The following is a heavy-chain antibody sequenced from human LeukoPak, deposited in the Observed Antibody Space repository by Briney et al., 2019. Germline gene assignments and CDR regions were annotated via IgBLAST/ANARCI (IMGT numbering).Heavy chain of an antibody. CDR2: INWNSGSI. CDR1: GFTFSSYW. Sequence: GGSLRLSCAASGFTFSSYWMHWVRQAPGKGLEWVSGINWNSGSIGYADSVKGRFTISRDNAKNSLYLQMNSLRAEDTALYYCAKDIGSSGYYYPDYWGQGTLVTVSS. V-gene: IGHV3-9*01. CDR3: AKDIGSSGYYYPDY. J-gene: IGHJ4*02. D-gene: IGHD3-22*01.